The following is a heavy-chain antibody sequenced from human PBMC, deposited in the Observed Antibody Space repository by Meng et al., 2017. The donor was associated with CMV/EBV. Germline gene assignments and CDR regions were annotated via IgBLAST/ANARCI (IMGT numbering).Heavy chain of an antibody. D-gene: IGHD5-24*01. CDR3: AREGDGYDKAPY. CDR1: GFTVSSNY. Sequence: VQLVEYGGGLVQPGGFLRLFCAASGFTVSSNYMSWVRQAPGKGLEWVSVIYSGGSTYYADSVKGRFTISRDNSKNTLYLQMNSLRAEDTAVYYCAREGDGYDKAPYWGQGTLVTGSS. CDR2: IYSGGST. V-gene: IGHV3-66*01. J-gene: IGHJ4*02.